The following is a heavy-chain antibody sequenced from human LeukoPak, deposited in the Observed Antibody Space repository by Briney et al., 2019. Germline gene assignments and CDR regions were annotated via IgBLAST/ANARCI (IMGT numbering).Heavy chain of an antibody. CDR1: GFTFSSNW. J-gene: IGHJ4*02. Sequence: PGGSLRLSCAASGFTFSSNWMCWVRQDPGKGLEWVANINQDGSVKNYVDSVKGRFTISRDNAKNSLYLQMNSLRAEDTAVYYCVVTTRSCPFGYWGQGTLVTVSS. CDR2: INQDGSVK. CDR3: VVTTRSCPFGY. V-gene: IGHV3-7*01. D-gene: IGHD2-15*01.